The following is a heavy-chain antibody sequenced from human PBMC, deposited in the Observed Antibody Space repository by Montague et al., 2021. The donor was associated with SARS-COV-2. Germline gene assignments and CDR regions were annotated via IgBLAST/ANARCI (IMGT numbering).Heavy chain of an antibody. CDR3: ARVRYYGSGTSLGMDA. D-gene: IGHD3-10*01. V-gene: IGHV4-34*01. CDR2: VNHSGST. Sequence: SETLSLTCAVYGGSFSGYYWSWIRQPPGKGLGWMGEVNHSGSTNYNPSLKSRVTISVDTSKNQFSLKLSSVTAADTAVYYCARVRYYGSGTSLGMDAWGQGTTVTVSS. CDR1: GGSFSGYY. J-gene: IGHJ6*02.